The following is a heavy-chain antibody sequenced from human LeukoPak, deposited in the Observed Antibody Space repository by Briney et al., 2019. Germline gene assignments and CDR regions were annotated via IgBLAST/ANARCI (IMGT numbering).Heavy chain of an antibody. V-gene: IGHV4-59*11. J-gene: IGHJ3*02. CDR2: VYYSGKT. Sequence: PSETLSLTCAVSVGSISGHYWSWIRQPPGKGLEWIGYVYYSGKTYYSSSLRSRVTISVDTSKNHFSLKLTSVTAADTAVYYCARLLDNDSSGDPDTFDMWGQGTMVTVSS. CDR1: VGSISGHY. CDR3: ARLLDNDSSGDPDTFDM. D-gene: IGHD3-22*01.